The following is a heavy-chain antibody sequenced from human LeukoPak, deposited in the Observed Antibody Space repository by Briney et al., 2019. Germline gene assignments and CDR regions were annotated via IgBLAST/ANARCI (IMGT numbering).Heavy chain of an antibody. V-gene: IGHV3-33*01. CDR3: ARGRGYSGYDSPDY. Sequence: GGSLILSCAASGFTFSSYGMHWVRQAPGKGLEWVAVIWYDGSNKYYADSVKGRFTISRDNSKNTLYLQMNSLRAEDTAVYYCARGRGYSGYDSPDYWGQGTLVTVSS. J-gene: IGHJ4*02. CDR2: IWYDGSNK. CDR1: GFTFSSYG. D-gene: IGHD5-12*01.